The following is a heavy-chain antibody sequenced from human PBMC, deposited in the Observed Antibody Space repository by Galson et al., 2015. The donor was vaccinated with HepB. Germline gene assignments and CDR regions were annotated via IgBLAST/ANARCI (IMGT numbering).Heavy chain of an antibody. J-gene: IGHJ1*01. D-gene: IGHD3-10*01. Sequence: QSGAEVKKPGESLKISCKGLGYSFTSYRIGWVRQMPGKGLEWMGIIYPGGSDARFSPSFQGQVTMSVDKSISTAYLQWNSLKASDTAIYYCARITGGEYFQYWGQGALVTV. CDR1: GYSFTSYR. CDR3: ARITGGEYFQY. CDR2: IYPGGSDA. V-gene: IGHV5-51*03.